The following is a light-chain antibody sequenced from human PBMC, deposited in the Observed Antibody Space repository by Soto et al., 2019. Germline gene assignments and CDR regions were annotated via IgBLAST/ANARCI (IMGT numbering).Light chain of an antibody. CDR1: QTVSRS. V-gene: IGKV3D-15*01. J-gene: IGKJ5*01. CDR2: GAS. Sequence: EIVLTQSPGTLSLSPGERATLSCRASQTVSRSALAWYQQKPGQAPRLLIYGASNRATGIPARFSGSGSGTEFTLTISYLQSEDFAVYYCQQYSKWPPITFGQGTRLEI. CDR3: QQYSKWPPIT.